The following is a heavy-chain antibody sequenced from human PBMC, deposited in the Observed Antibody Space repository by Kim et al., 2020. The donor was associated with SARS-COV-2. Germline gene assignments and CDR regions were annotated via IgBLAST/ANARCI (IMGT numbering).Heavy chain of an antibody. Sequence: GGSLRLSCAASGFTFSSYGMHWVRQAPGKGLEWVAVIWYDGRNKYYADSVKGRFTISRDNSKNTLYLQMNSLRAEDTAVYYCARDSLYYDIFTGYLNKAVVGMGGDYCYGMDVGGQGTTVTVSS. D-gene: IGHD3-9*01. CDR1: GFTFSSYG. CDR2: IWYDGRNK. V-gene: IGHV3-33*01. CDR3: ARDSLYYDIFTGYLNKAVVGMGGDYCYGMDV. J-gene: IGHJ6*02.